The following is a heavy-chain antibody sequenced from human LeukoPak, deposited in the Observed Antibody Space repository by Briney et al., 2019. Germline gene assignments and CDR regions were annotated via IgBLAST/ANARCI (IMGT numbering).Heavy chain of an antibody. Sequence: PSQTLSLTCGVSGGSISSGGYSGSWIRQPPGKGLEWIGYIYHCGSTYYTPSLKSRVTISVDRSKNQFSPKLSSVTAADTAVYYCARDRASYGSGSYYSFGWFDPWGQGTLVTVSS. V-gene: IGHV4-30-2*01. CDR3: ARDRASYGSGSYYSFGWFDP. D-gene: IGHD3-10*01. CDR1: GGSISSGGYS. CDR2: IYHCGST. J-gene: IGHJ5*02.